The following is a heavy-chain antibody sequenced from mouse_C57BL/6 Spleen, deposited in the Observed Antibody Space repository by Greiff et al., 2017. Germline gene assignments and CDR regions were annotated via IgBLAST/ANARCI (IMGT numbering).Heavy chain of an antibody. CDR1: GYTFTSYW. D-gene: IGHD1-1*01. CDR2: IDPNSGGT. V-gene: IGHV1-72*01. CDR3: ARGGFITTVVADY. J-gene: IGHJ2*01. Sequence: QVQLKQPGAELVKPGASVKLSCKASGYTFTSYWMHWVKQRPGRGLEWIGRIDPNSGGTKYNEKFKSKATLTVDKPSSTAYMQLSSLTSEDSAVXYCARGGFITTVVADYWGQGTTLTVSS.